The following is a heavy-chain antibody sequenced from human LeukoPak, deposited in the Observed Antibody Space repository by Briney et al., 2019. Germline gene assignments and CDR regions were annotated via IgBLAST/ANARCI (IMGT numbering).Heavy chain of an antibody. CDR1: GFTFSSYS. D-gene: IGHD2-15*01. CDR3: ATCSGGSCAEGFDY. Sequence: GGSLRLSCAVSGFTFSSYSMNWVRQAPGKGLEWVSYISSSGSTVYYADSVKGRFTISRDNAKNSLYLQMSSLRAEDTAVYYCATCSGGSCAEGFDYWGQGTLVTVSS. J-gene: IGHJ4*02. V-gene: IGHV3-48*04. CDR2: ISSSGSTV.